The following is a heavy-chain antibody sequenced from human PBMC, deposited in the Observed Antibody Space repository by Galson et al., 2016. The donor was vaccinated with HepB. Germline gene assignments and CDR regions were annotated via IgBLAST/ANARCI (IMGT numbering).Heavy chain of an antibody. D-gene: IGHD1-26*01. J-gene: IGHJ1*01. Sequence: SLRLSCAASGFTFSNYGMHWVRQAPGKGLEWVAIIWYDGSNKYYADSVKGRFTVSRDNSKNTLYLQMNSLRAEETAVYYCARGRIVGATRVAEYFQHWGQGTLLTVAS. CDR2: IWYDGSNK. CDR1: GFTFSNYG. V-gene: IGHV3-33*01. CDR3: ARGRIVGATRVAEYFQH.